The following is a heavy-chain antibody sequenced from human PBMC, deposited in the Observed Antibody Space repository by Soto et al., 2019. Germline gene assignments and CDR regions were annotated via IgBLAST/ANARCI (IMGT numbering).Heavy chain of an antibody. D-gene: IGHD5-18*01. Sequence: SETLSLTCTDSGRSISSYYWSWIRQPPGKGLEWIGHIYYSGSTNYNPSLKSRVTISVDTSKNQFSLKLSSVTAADTAVYYCAREVDTAMVSAFDIWGQGKMVTVSS. CDR1: GRSISSYY. CDR2: IYYSGST. J-gene: IGHJ3*02. V-gene: IGHV4-59*01. CDR3: AREVDTAMVSAFDI.